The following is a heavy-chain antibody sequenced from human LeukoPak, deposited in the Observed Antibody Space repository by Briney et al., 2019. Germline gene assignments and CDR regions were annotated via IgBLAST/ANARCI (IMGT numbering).Heavy chain of an antibody. CDR1: GGTFSSYA. CDR2: INPKSADT. V-gene: IGHV1-2*02. Sequence: GASVKVSCKASGGTFSSYAISWVRQAPGQGPEWMGWINPKSADTKYAQKFQGRLTMTRDTSITTTYMEMSRLRSDDTALYYCARSPHILTGENFDYWGQGTLVTVSS. J-gene: IGHJ4*02. D-gene: IGHD3-9*01. CDR3: ARSPHILTGENFDY.